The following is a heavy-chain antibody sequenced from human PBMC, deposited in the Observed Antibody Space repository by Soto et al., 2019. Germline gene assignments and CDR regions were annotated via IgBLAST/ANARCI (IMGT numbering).Heavy chain of an antibody. CDR3: ARPQGYSYAEYYFDC. D-gene: IGHD5-18*01. CDR1: GYSFTSYW. CDR2: IYPGDSDT. Sequence: GESLKISCKGSGYSFTSYWIGWVRQMPGKGLEWMGIIYPGDSDTRYSPSFQGQVTISADKSISTAYLQWSSLKASDTAMYYCARPQGYSYAEYYFDCWGQGTLVTVSS. J-gene: IGHJ4*02. V-gene: IGHV5-51*01.